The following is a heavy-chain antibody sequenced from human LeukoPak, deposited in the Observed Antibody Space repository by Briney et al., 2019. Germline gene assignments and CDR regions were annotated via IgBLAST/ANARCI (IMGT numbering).Heavy chain of an antibody. V-gene: IGHV3-30*03. J-gene: IGHJ4*02. Sequence: PGRSLRLSCAASGFTFSSYGMHWVRQAPGKGLEWVAVISYDGSNKYYADSVKGRFTISRDNSKNTLYLHMNSLRAEDTAVYYCARIQTTVVTPDDYWGQGTLVTVSS. CDR2: ISYDGSNK. CDR1: GFTFSSYG. D-gene: IGHD4-23*01. CDR3: ARIQTTVVTPDDY.